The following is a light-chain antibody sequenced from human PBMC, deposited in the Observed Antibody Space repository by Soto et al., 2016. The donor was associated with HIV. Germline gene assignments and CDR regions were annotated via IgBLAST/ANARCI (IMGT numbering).Light chain of an antibody. CDR2: LGS. CDR1: QSLLHRNGYDY. CDR3: MQEVT. J-gene: IGKJ3*01. Sequence: DIVMTQSPLSLPVTPGEPASISCRSSQSLLHRNGYDYLNWYLQKPGQSPQLLIYLGSNRASGVPDRFSGSGSGTDFTLKISRVEAEHVGVYYCMQEVTFGPGTKVDIK. V-gene: IGKV2-28*01.